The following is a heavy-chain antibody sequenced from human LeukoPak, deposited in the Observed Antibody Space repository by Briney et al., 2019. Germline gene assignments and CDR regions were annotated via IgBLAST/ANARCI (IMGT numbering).Heavy chain of an antibody. J-gene: IGHJ4*02. CDR3: ATVSSAVVGAHSGY. Sequence: ASVKVSCKVSGYTLTELSMHWVRQAPGKGLEWMGGFDPEDGETIYAQKFQGRVTMTEDTSTDTAYMELSSLRSEDTAVYYCATVSSAVVGAHSGYWGQGTLVTVSS. CDR1: GYTLTELS. CDR2: FDPEDGET. D-gene: IGHD1-26*01. V-gene: IGHV1-24*01.